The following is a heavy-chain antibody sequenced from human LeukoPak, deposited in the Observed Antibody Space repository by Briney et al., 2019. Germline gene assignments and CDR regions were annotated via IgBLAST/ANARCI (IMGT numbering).Heavy chain of an antibody. D-gene: IGHD3-22*01. CDR3: ARDHYDSSGYLFDY. J-gene: IGHJ4*02. V-gene: IGHV3-30*03. CDR2: ISNDGSNK. Sequence: GGSLRLSCAAPGFPVSSNYMSWVRQAPGKGLDWVALISNDGSNKYYADSVKGRFTISRDNSKSTVYLQMNSLRADDTAVYYCARDHYDSSGYLFDYWGQGTLVSVSS. CDR1: GFPVSSNY.